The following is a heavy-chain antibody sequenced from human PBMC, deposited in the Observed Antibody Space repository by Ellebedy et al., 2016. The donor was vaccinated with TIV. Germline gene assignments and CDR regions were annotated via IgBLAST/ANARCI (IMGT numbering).Heavy chain of an antibody. Sequence: GGSLRLXCAASGFTFNTYWTSWVRQAPGKGLEWVANIKGDGSEKYYVDSVKGRFTISRDNAKNSLYLQMNSLRAEDTAVYYCATTIYCSGTTCYYGGFFVSWGQGTLVTVSS. CDR1: GFTFNTYW. J-gene: IGHJ5*01. CDR2: IKGDGSEK. D-gene: IGHD2-15*01. CDR3: ATTIYCSGTTCYYGGFFVS. V-gene: IGHV3-7*03.